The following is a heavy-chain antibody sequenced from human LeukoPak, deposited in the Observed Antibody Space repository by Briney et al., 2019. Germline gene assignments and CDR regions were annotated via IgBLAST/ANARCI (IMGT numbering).Heavy chain of an antibody. J-gene: IGHJ4*02. CDR3: ARDFFPPYYGSGIDENFDY. Sequence: SVKVSCKASGGTFSSYAISWVRQAPGQGLEWMGGIIPIFGTANYAQKFQGRVTITADESTSTAYMEPSSLRSEDTAVYYCARDFFPPYYGSGIDENFDYWGQGTLVTVSS. V-gene: IGHV1-69*01. CDR2: IIPIFGTA. CDR1: GGTFSSYA. D-gene: IGHD3-10*01.